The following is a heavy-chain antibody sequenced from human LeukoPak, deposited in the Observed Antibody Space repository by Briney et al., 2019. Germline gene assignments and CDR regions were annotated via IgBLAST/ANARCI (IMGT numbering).Heavy chain of an antibody. CDR1: GGSISSGGYY. CDR2: IYYSGST. Sequence: SETLSLTCTVSGGSISSGGYYWSWIRQPPGKGLEWIGYIYYSGSTNYNPSLKSRVTISVDTSKNQFSLKLSSVTAADTAVYYCARDSGVYYGMDVWGQGTTVTVSS. J-gene: IGHJ6*02. V-gene: IGHV4-61*08. CDR3: ARDSGVYYGMDV.